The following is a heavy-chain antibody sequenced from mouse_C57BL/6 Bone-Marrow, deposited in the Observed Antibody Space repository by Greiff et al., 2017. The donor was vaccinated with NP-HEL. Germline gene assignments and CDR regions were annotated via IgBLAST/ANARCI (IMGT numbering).Heavy chain of an antibody. D-gene: IGHD2-2*01. CDR3: ATGMVTTGRNAMDY. J-gene: IGHJ4*01. V-gene: IGHV1-72*01. CDR2: IDPNSGGT. Sequence: QVQLKQSGAELVKPGASVKLSCKASGYTFTSYWMHWVKQRPGRGLEWLGRIDPNSGGTKYNEQFKSKATLTVDKPSSTAYMQLSSLTSEDSAVYYCATGMVTTGRNAMDYWGQGTSVTVSS. CDR1: GYTFTSYW.